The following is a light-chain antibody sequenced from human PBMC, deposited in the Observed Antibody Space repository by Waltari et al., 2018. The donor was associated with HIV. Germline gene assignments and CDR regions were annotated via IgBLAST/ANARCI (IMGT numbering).Light chain of an antibody. CDR3: ALYMGSGIWM. CDR1: SGSVSPSYF. Sequence: QTVVTQEPSFSVSPGGTVTLTCALSSGSVSPSYFPTWFQLTPGQAPRTLIYSSNTRSSGVPDRFSGSILGNKAALTITGAQADDESHYYCALYMGSGIWMFGGGTKVTLL. J-gene: IGLJ3*02. V-gene: IGLV8-61*01. CDR2: SSN.